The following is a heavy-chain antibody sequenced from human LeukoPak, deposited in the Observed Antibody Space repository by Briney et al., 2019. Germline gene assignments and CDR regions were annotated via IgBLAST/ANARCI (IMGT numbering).Heavy chain of an antibody. CDR1: GFTFGDYA. D-gene: IGHD6-13*01. CDR3: TREEAAAGLSPLDY. CDR2: IRSKAYGGTT. V-gene: IGHV3-49*05. Sequence: KTGGSLRLSCTASGFTFGDYAMSWFRQAPGKGLEWVGFIRSKAYGGTTEYAASMKGRFTISRDDSKSIAYLQMNSLKTEDTAVYYCTREEAAAGLSPLDYWGQGTLVTVSS. J-gene: IGHJ4*02.